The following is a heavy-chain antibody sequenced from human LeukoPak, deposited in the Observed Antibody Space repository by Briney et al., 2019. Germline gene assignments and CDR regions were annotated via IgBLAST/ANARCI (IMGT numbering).Heavy chain of an antibody. J-gene: IGHJ4*02. CDR1: GFTFSSYA. CDR2: ISWNSGSI. Sequence: PGGSLRLSCAASGFTFSSYAMHWVRQAPGKGLEWVSGISWNSGSIGYADSVKGRFTISRDNAKNSLYLQMNSLRAEDTALYYCAKDNSPFPGSCYFWGQGTLVTVSS. CDR3: AKDNSPFPGSCYF. V-gene: IGHV3-9*01. D-gene: IGHD2-15*01.